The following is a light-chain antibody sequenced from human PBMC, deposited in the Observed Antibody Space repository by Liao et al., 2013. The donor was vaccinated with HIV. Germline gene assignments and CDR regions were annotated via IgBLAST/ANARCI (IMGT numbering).Light chain of an antibody. CDR3: QAWDSSTEV. Sequence: SYELTQPPSVSVSPGQTARITCSGDKLGDKYACWYQQKPGQSPVLVLYQDSKRPSGIPERFSGSNSGNTATLTISGTQAMDEADYYCQAWDSSTEVFGGGTKLTVL. J-gene: IGLJ3*02. CDR2: QDS. CDR1: KLGDKY. V-gene: IGLV3-1*01.